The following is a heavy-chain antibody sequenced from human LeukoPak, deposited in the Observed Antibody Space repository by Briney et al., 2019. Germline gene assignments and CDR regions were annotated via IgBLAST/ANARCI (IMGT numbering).Heavy chain of an antibody. D-gene: IGHD1-26*01. CDR1: GFTFSSYA. Sequence: GGSLRLSCAASGFTFSSYAMSWVRQAPGKGLEWVSAIRGSGDRTHYADSVKGRFTISRDNSKNTLYLQMNSLRAEDTAVYYCAKDSKIVGATFRSYHYMDVWGKGTTVTISS. J-gene: IGHJ6*03. CDR3: AKDSKIVGATFRSYHYMDV. V-gene: IGHV3-23*01. CDR2: IRGSGDRT.